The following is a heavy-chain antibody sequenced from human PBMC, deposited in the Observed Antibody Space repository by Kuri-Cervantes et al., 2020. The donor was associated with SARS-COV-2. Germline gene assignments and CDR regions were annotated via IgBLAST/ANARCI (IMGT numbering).Heavy chain of an antibody. CDR2: ISYHGNNT. CDR1: GFTFSDYG. CDR3: AKDWGRGYAYNFDNGAYYYVTCGADY. D-gene: IGHD3-22*01. V-gene: IGHV3-30*18. Sequence: GESLKISCVASGFTFSDYGMHWVRQAPGKGLEWVALISYHGNNTCHADAVKGRFTISRDNSKNTVYLQMNGLRAEDTAVYYCAKDWGRGYAYNFDNGAYYYVTCGADYWGQGTLVTVSS. J-gene: IGHJ4*02.